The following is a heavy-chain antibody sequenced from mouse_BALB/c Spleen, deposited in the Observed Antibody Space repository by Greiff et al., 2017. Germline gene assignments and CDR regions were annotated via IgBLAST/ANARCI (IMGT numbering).Heavy chain of an antibody. V-gene: IGHV2-2*02. CDR1: GFSLTSYG. CDR3: AITLNWDGAMDY. J-gene: IGHJ4*01. D-gene: IGHD4-1*01. Sequence: QVHVKQSGPGLVQPSQSLSITCTVSGFSLTSYGVHWVRQSPGKGLEWLGVIWSGGSTDYNAAFISRLSISKDNSKSQVFFKMNSLQANDTAIYYCAITLNWDGAMDYWGQGTSVTVSS. CDR2: IWSGGST.